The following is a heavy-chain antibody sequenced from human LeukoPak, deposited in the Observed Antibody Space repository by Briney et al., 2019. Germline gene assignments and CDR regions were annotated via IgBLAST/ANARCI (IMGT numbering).Heavy chain of an antibody. J-gene: IGHJ6*03. CDR2: IIPISGTT. CDR1: GGTLNSYV. CDR3: ATLCCGSYYMDV. V-gene: IGHV1-69*06. D-gene: IGHD2-15*01. Sequence: ASVKVSCKASGGTLNSYVISWVRQAPGQGLEWMGGIIPISGTTNYAQKFQGRVTITADKSTSTAHMELSSLRSEDTAVYYCATLCCGSYYMDVWGKGTTVTVSS.